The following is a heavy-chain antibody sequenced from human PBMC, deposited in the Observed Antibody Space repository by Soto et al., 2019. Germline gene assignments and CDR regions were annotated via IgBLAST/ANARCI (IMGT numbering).Heavy chain of an antibody. CDR3: AKGFCSSTRCLTYSYMDV. CDR2: ISWNSGTM. V-gene: IGHV3-9*01. J-gene: IGHJ6*03. Sequence: EVQLVESGGGLVQPGRSLRLSCAASGFSFDEYAMHWVRQAPGKGLEWVSGISWNSGTMGYGDSVKGRVTISRDNAQNSLYLQMNSLRAEDTALYYCAKGFCSSTRCLTYSYMDVWGKGTTVTVSS. D-gene: IGHD2-2*01. CDR1: GFSFDEYA.